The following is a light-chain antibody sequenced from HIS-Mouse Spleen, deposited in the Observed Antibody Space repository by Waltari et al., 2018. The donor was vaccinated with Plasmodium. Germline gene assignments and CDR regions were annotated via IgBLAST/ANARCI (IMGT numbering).Light chain of an antibody. V-gene: IGKV3-20*01. CDR1: QSVSSSY. CDR2: GAS. J-gene: IGKJ2*01. Sequence: EIVLTQSPGTLSLSPGERATLSCRASQSVSSSYLAWYQQKPGQAPRLLIYGASSRATGIPDRVRGSGAGTDFTLTNSRLEPEDFAVYYCQQYGSSPYTFGQGTKLEIK. CDR3: QQYGSSPYT.